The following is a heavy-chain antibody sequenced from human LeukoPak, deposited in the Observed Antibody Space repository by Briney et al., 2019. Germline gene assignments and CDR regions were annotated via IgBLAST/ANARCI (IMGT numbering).Heavy chain of an antibody. CDR2: ISGTGGET. D-gene: IGHD3-9*01. CDR1: GFIFSNFP. Sequence: GGSLRLSCAASGFIFSNFPMTWVRQTPGKGLEGVSSISGTGGETYYTDSVRGRFTISRDNSKNTLYLQMNSLRAEDTAVYYCAKGLRYTDYWGQGTLVTVSS. V-gene: IGHV3-23*01. CDR3: AKGLRYTDY. J-gene: IGHJ4*02.